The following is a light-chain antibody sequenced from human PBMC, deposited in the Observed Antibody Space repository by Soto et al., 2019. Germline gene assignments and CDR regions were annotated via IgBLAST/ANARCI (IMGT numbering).Light chain of an antibody. J-gene: IGLJ1*01. CDR2: EVS. CDR3: SSYTSSSPYV. V-gene: IGLV2-14*01. Sequence: QSVLTQPASVTGSPGESITISCTGTSSDVGGYNYVSWYQQHPGKAPKLMIYEVSNRPSGVSNRFSGSKSGNTASLTISGLQDDDEADYYYSSYTSSSPYVLGTGTKVAVL. CDR1: SSDVGGYNY.